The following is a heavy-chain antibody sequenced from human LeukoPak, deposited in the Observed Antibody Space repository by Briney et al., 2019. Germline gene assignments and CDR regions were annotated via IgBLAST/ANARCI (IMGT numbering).Heavy chain of an antibody. J-gene: IGHJ3*02. CDR1: GGSISSGDYY. CDR3: ARARIMITFEGVIVIGAFDI. Sequence: SQTLSLTCTVSGGSISSGDYYWSWIRQPPGKGLEWIGYTYYSGSTYYNPSLKSRVTISVDTSKNQFSLKLSSVTAADTAVYYCARARIMITFEGVIVIGAFDIWGQGTMVTVSS. D-gene: IGHD3-16*02. CDR2: TYYSGST. V-gene: IGHV4-30-4*01.